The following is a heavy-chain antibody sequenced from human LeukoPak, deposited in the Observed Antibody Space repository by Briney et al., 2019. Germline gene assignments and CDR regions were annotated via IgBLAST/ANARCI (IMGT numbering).Heavy chain of an antibody. V-gene: IGHV1-69*06. D-gene: IGHD4-17*01. CDR3: ARYGGTTVTTSDAFDI. CDR1: GGTFSSYA. CDR2: IIPIFGTA. Sequence: SVKVSCKASGGTFSSYAISWVRQAPGQGLEWMGGIIPIFGTANYVQKFQGRVTITADKSTSTAYMELSSLRSEDTAVYYCARYGGTTVTTSDAFDIWGQGTMVTVSS. J-gene: IGHJ3*02.